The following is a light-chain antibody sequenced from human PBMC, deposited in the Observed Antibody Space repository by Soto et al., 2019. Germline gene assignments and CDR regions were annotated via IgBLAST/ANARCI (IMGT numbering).Light chain of an antibody. V-gene: IGKV3-20*01. J-gene: IGKJ3*01. CDR1: QSVSRSY. CDR3: QQYGSSPFT. Sequence: EIVLTQSPGTLSLSPGERATLSCRASQSVSRSYLAWYQQKPGQAPRLLIYGASSRATGIPDRFSGSGSGTDFTLTISRLEPEDFAVYYCQQYGSSPFTFVPGTKVDIK. CDR2: GAS.